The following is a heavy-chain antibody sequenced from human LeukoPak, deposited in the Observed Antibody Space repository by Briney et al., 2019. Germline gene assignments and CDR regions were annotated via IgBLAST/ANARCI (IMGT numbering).Heavy chain of an antibody. D-gene: IGHD3-10*01. V-gene: IGHV4-34*01. Sequence: SETLSLTCAVYGGSFSGYYRSWIRQPPGKGLEWIGEINHSGSTNYNPSLKSRVTISVDTSKNQFSLKLSSVTAADTAVYYCARRGRLWFDNNWFDPWGQGTLVTVSS. CDR2: INHSGST. CDR3: ARRGRLWFDNNWFDP. CDR1: GGSFSGYY. J-gene: IGHJ5*02.